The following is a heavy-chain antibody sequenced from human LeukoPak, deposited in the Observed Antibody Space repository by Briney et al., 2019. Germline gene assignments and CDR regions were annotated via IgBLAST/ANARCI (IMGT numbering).Heavy chain of an antibody. CDR3: ARAPRQWLVRGFDY. J-gene: IGHJ4*02. CDR2: INHSGST. CDR1: GGSFSGYY. D-gene: IGHD6-19*01. Sequence: SETLSLTCAVYGGSFSGYYWSWIRQPPGNGLEWIGEINHSGSTNYNPSLKSRVTISVDTSKNQFSLKLSSVTAADTAVYYCARAPRQWLVRGFDYWGQGTLVTVSS. V-gene: IGHV4-34*01.